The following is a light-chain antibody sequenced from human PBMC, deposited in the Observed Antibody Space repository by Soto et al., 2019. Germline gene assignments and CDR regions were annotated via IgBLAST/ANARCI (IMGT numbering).Light chain of an antibody. CDR2: TTS. J-gene: IGKJ4*01. CDR3: QLVDGSVT. V-gene: IGKV3-20*01. Sequence: EIVLTQSPDTLSLSPGEIATLSCRASQSIDRRCLAWHQQKPGQAPRLLIYTTSSRATGIPDRFSGSGSGTDFTLTISRLEPEDFAVYYCQLVDGSVTFGGGTKVEMK. CDR1: QSIDRRC.